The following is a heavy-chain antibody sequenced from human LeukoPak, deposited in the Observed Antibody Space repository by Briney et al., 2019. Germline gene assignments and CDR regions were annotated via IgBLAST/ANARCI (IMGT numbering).Heavy chain of an antibody. V-gene: IGHV3-23*01. CDR1: GFTFSSYA. J-gene: IGHJ4*02. D-gene: IGHD4-17*01. CDR3: VKGGVSDGDYEFDY. CDR2: ISRSGGST. Sequence: PGGSLRLSCAASGFTFSSYAMSWVRQAPGKGLEWVSAISRSGGSTYYADSVRGRFSISRDNSKNTLYLQMNSLRTEDTAVYYCVKGGVSDGDYEFDYWGQGTLVTVSS.